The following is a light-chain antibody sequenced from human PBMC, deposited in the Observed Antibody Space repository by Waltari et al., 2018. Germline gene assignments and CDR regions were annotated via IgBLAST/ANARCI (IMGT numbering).Light chain of an antibody. Sequence: ETVLTQSPGPLSLSPGKRATLPCRASQSVAWYQQKPGQAPRLLVYGASTRATGIPDRFSGTGFGTDFTLTSSRLEPEDSAIYYCQQPGLSPTFGQGTKVEIK. V-gene: IGKV3-20*01. CDR1: QSV. J-gene: IGKJ1*01. CDR2: GAS. CDR3: QQPGLSPT.